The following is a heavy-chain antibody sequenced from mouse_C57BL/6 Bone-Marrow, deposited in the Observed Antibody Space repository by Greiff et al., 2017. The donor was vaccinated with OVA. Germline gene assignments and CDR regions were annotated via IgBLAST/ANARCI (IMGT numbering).Heavy chain of an antibody. V-gene: IGHV1-31*01. CDR3: AKSYYYGSSYDWYFDV. Sequence: VQLKESGPELVKPGASVKISCKASGYSFTGCYMHWVKQSHGNILDWIGYIYPYNGVSSYNQKFKGKATLTVDKSSSTAYMELRSLTSEDSAVYYCAKSYYYGSSYDWYFDVWGTGTTVTVSS. CDR1: GYSFTGCY. D-gene: IGHD1-1*01. CDR2: IYPYNGVS. J-gene: IGHJ1*03.